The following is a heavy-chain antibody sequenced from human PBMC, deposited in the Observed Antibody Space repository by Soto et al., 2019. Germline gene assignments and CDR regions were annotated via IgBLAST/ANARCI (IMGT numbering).Heavy chain of an antibody. J-gene: IGHJ5*02. CDR1: GGSINSGDYY. V-gene: IGHV4-30-4*01. D-gene: IGHD5-12*01. Sequence: SETLSLTCTVSGGSINSGDYYWTWVRQPPGKGLEWIGYIYYDGNSQHNPSLKSRVTMSIDTSKNQFSLNLSSVTAADTAVYYCARDRRWLPRGPNNWLDLWGQGTRVTVSS. CDR3: ARDRRWLPRGPNNWLDL. CDR2: IYYDGNS.